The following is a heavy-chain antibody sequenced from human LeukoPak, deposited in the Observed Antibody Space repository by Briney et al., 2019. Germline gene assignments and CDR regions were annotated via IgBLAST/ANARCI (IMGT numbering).Heavy chain of an antibody. J-gene: IGHJ4*02. D-gene: IGHD3-10*01. CDR1: GGTFSSYV. Sequence: SVKVSCKASGGTFSSYVISWVRQAPGQGFEWMGGIIPIFGTANYAQKFQGRVTITADESTSTAYMELSSLRSEDTAVYYCARAPSHYYGSGSYLGYWGQGTLVTVSS. CDR2: IIPIFGTA. CDR3: ARAPSHYYGSGSYLGY. V-gene: IGHV1-69*13.